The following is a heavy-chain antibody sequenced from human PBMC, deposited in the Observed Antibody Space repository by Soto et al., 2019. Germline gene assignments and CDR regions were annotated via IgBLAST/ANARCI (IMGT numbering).Heavy chain of an antibody. CDR1: GYTFFTYD. Sequence: QVHLVQAGVEVKTPGASVKVSCQASGYTFFTYDINWVRQAPGQGLEWKGWVSTYSGDTKYAQKFQGRGTMTTDTPTTTAYLELRSLRSDDTAVYYCARHHGPTTSENGFDPWGQGTVVTVSS. V-gene: IGHV1-18*01. J-gene: IGHJ5*02. D-gene: IGHD5-12*01. CDR3: ARHHGPTTSENGFDP. CDR2: VSTYSGDT.